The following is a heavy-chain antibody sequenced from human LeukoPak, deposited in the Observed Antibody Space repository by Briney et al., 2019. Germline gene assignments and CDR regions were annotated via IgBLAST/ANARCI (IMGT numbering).Heavy chain of an antibody. CDR2: IKEDGSEK. D-gene: IGHD2/OR15-2a*01. CDR1: GFTFSSYW. J-gene: IGHJ4*02. Sequence: GGSLRLSCAASGFTFSSYWMSWVRQDPGKGLEWVANIKEDGSEKNDVDSVKGRFAISRDNAKNSLYLQMNSLRAEDTAVYYCARGGGRHVEYWGQGNLVTVSS. CDR3: ARGGGRHVEY. V-gene: IGHV3-7*05.